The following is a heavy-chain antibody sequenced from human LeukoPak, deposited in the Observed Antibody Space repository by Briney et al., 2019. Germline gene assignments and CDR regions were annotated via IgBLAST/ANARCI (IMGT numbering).Heavy chain of an antibody. J-gene: IGHJ4*02. V-gene: IGHV3-48*02. CDR2: ITSSSSTI. CDR3: ARATTGKGGNADY. D-gene: IGHD4-23*01. Sequence: TGGSLRLSCAASGFTFSSYSMNWVRQAPGKGLEWVSYITSSSSTIYYADSVKGRFTISRDNAKNSLYLQMNSLRDEDTAVYYCARATTGKGGNADYWGQGTLVTVSS. CDR1: GFTFSSYS.